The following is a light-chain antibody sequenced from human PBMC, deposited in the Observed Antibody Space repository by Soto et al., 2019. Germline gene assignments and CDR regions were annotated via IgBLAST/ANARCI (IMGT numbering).Light chain of an antibody. J-gene: IGKJ5*01. Sequence: EIMMTQSPATLSVSPVERATLSCRASQSVSNNLAWYQQKPGQAPRLLSYYASTRATGIPARFSGSGSGTEFTLTISSLQSEDFALYYCQQYNNWPPITFGQGTRLEIK. CDR2: YAS. CDR3: QQYNNWPPIT. CDR1: QSVSNN. V-gene: IGKV3-15*01.